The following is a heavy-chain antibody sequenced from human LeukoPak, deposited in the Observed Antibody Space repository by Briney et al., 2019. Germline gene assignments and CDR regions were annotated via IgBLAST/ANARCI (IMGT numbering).Heavy chain of an antibody. D-gene: IGHD5-24*01. Sequence: ASVKVSCKASGYTFKNYDINRVRQAPGQGLEWMGWMNPNSGNTGFAQKFQDRVSMTRDTSINTAYMELTSLRSGDTAVYYCARATPGGLHGYSFDYWGQGTVVTVYS. J-gene: IGHJ4*02. V-gene: IGHV1-8*02. CDR3: ARATPGGLHGYSFDY. CDR2: MNPNSGNT. CDR1: GYTFKNYD.